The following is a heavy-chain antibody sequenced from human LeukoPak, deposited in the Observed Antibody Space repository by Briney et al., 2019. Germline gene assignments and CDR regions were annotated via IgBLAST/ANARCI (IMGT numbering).Heavy chain of an antibody. CDR1: GGSISSSSYY. J-gene: IGHJ4*02. CDR3: ARLELGVQEAGTDY. CDR2: IYYSGST. D-gene: IGHD6-13*01. V-gene: IGHV4-39*01. Sequence: SETLSLTCTVSGGSISSSSYYWGWIRQPPGKGLEWIGSIYYSGSTYYNPSLKSRVTISVDTSKNQFSLKLSSVTAADTAVYYGARLELGVQEAGTDYWGQGTLVTVSS.